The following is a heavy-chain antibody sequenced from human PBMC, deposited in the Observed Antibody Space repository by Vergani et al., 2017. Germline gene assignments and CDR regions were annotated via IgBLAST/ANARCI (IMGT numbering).Heavy chain of an antibody. CDR2: IYHSGST. D-gene: IGHD3-16*01. Sequence: QVQLQESGPGLVKPSETLSLTCTVSGYSISSGYYWGWIRQPPGKGLEWIGSIYHSGSTYYNPSLKSRVTISVDPSKNQFSLKLSSVTAADTAGYYWARDSGGYVWGSDEAWFDPWGQGTLVTVSS. CDR1: GYSISSGYY. J-gene: IGHJ5*02. CDR3: ARDSGGYVWGSDEAWFDP. V-gene: IGHV4-38-2*02.